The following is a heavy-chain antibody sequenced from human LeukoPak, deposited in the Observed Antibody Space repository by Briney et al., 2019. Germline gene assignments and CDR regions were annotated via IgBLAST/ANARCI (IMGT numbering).Heavy chain of an antibody. CDR1: GYTFTGYC. D-gene: IGHD6-13*01. CDR3: ARGRWGSSSWYTDYYYYMDV. Sequence: ASVKVSCKASGYTFTGYCMHWVRQAPGQGLEWMGWINPNSGGTNYAQKFQGRVTMTRDTSISTAYMELSRLRFDDTAVYYCARGRWGSSSWYTDYYYYMDVWGKGTTVTVSS. CDR2: INPNSGGT. J-gene: IGHJ6*03. V-gene: IGHV1-2*02.